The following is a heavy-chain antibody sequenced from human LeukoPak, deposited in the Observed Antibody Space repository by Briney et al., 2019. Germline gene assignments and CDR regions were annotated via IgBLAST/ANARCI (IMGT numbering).Heavy chain of an antibody. J-gene: IGHJ4*02. V-gene: IGHV3-66*01. Sequence: PGESLRLSCAASGFTVSSNYMNRVRQVPGKGLEWVSVTYSGGVTDYADSVKGRFTISRDDSKNTVYLQMSSLRVEDTAVYFCARVHWGTTRYLDYWGQGTLVTVSS. CDR1: GFTVSSNY. D-gene: IGHD1-1*01. CDR2: TYSGGVT. CDR3: ARVHWGTTRYLDY.